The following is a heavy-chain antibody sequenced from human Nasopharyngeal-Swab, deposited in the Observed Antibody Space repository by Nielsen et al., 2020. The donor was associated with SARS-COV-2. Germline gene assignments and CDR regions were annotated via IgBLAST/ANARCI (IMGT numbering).Heavy chain of an antibody. V-gene: IGHV5-51*01. CDR1: GYSFTSYW. Sequence: KVSCKGSGYSFTSYWIGWVRQMPGKGLEWMGIIYPGDSDTRYSPSFQGQVTISADKSISTAYLQWSSLKASDTAIYYCARQGGPDIVVVPAAGGDYWGQGTLVTVSS. CDR2: IYPGDSDT. D-gene: IGHD2-2*01. CDR3: ARQGGPDIVVVPAAGGDY. J-gene: IGHJ4*02.